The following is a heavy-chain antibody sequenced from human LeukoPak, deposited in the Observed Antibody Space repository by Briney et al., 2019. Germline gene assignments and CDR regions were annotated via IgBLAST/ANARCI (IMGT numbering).Heavy chain of an antibody. Sequence: GGSLRLSCAASGFTFSSYGMHWVRQAPGKGLEWVSSISSSSSYIYYADSVKGRFTISRDNAKNSLYLQMNSLRAEDTAVYYCAREVAGFFDYWGQGTLVTVSS. CDR1: GFTFSSYG. D-gene: IGHD6-19*01. J-gene: IGHJ4*02. V-gene: IGHV3-21*01. CDR3: AREVAGFFDY. CDR2: ISSSSSYI.